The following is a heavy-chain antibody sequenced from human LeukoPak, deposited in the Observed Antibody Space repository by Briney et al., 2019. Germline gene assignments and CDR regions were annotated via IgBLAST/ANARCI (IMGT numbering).Heavy chain of an antibody. Sequence: GGSLRLSCAASGFTFSDYYMSWIRQAPGKGLEWVSAISGSGGTTYYADSVKGRFTISRDNSKNTLYLQMNSLRAEDTAVYYCAKDLGVAPNWGQGTLVTVSS. CDR2: ISGSGGTT. J-gene: IGHJ4*02. V-gene: IGHV3-23*01. CDR1: GFTFSDYY. D-gene: IGHD2-21*01. CDR3: AKDLGVAPN.